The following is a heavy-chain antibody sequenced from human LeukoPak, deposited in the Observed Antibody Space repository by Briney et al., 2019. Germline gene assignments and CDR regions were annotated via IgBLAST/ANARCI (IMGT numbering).Heavy chain of an antibody. D-gene: IGHD2-2*01. J-gene: IGHJ5*02. CDR3: ARDRRVPAAALDP. CDR2: MNPNSGNT. V-gene: IGHV1-8*01. CDR1: GYTFTSYD. Sequence: PRASVKVSCKASGYTFTSYDINWVRQATGQGLEWMGWMNPNSGNTGYAQKFQGRVTMTRNTSISTAYMELSSLRSEDTAVYYCARDRRVPAAALDPWGQGTLVTVSS.